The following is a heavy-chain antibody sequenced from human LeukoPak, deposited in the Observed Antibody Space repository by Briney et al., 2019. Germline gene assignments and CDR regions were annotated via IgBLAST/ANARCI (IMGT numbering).Heavy chain of an antibody. Sequence: ASVKVSCKASGYTFTSYYIHWVRQAPGQGLEWMGIIKSSGGSTSYAQKFQGRITMTRDTSTSTVYMELSSLRSEDTAVYYCARGYCTNGVCYSFDYWGQGTLVTVSS. D-gene: IGHD2-8*01. J-gene: IGHJ4*02. V-gene: IGHV1-46*01. CDR2: IKSSGGST. CDR3: ARGYCTNGVCYSFDY. CDR1: GYTFTSYY.